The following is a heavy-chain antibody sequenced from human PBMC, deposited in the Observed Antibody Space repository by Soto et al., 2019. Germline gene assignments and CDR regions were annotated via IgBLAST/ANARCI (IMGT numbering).Heavy chain of an antibody. Sequence: EVQLLESGGGLVQPGGSLRLSCAASGFTFSNYAMSWVRQAPGKGPEWVSSISGSGDSTYYADSVKGRFAISRDNSKYTLYLQMSSLRTEDTSLYYCARGMKTAVFYGMDVWGQGTTVTVSS. CDR3: ARGMKTAVFYGMDV. CDR1: GFTFSNYA. V-gene: IGHV3-23*01. J-gene: IGHJ6*02. D-gene: IGHD2-2*01. CDR2: ISGSGDST.